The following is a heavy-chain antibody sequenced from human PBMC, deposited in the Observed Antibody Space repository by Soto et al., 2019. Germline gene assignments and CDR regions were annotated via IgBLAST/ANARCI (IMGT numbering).Heavy chain of an antibody. J-gene: IGHJ4*02. Sequence: FLRLSCAASGFTFSSYAMSWVRQAPGKGLEWVSAISGSGGSTYYADSVKGRFTISRDNSKNTLYLQMNSLRAEDTAVYYCAKDGRGWYGRNYWGQGTLVTVSS. CDR2: ISGSGGST. V-gene: IGHV3-23*01. D-gene: IGHD6-19*01. CDR3: AKDGRGWYGRNY. CDR1: GFTFSSYA.